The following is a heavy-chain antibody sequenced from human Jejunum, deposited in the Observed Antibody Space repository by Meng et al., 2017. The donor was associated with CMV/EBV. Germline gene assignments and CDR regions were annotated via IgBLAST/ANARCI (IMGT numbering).Heavy chain of an antibody. CDR1: GDSVSSGSDF. D-gene: IGHD6-6*01. V-gene: IGHV4-61*01. J-gene: IGHJ6*02. CDR3: ARVVLYYYGMDV. Sequence: SGDSVSSGSDFWSWIRQPPGKGLESIGYIYYSGDTNYNPSLKSRATISVDRSKNQFSLRLRSVTAADTAVYYCARVVLYYYGMDVWGHGTTVTVSS. CDR2: IYYSGDT.